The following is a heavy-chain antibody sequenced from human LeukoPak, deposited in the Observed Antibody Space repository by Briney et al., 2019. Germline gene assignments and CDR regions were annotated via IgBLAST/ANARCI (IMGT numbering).Heavy chain of an antibody. V-gene: IGHV3-23*01. CDR2: ISGSGGST. CDR3: AKAKFYSFIVVVPAAPQDY. CDR1: GFTFSSYA. J-gene: IGHJ4*02. Sequence: GGSLRLSCAASGFTFSSYAMSWVRQAPGKGLEWVSAISGSGGSTYYADSVKGRFTISRDNSKNTLYLQMNSLRAEDTAVYYCAKAKFYSFIVVVPAAPQDYWGQGTLVTVSS. D-gene: IGHD2-2*01.